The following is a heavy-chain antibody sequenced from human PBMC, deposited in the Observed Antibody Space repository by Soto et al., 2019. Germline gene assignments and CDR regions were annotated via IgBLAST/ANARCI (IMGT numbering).Heavy chain of an antibody. CDR3: ARDLYSSSPEDYYYGMDV. CDR1: GFTFSSYW. Sequence: GGSLRLSCAASGFTFSSYWMSWFRQAPGKGLEWVANIKQDGSEKYYVDSVKGRFTISRDNAKNSLYLQMNSLRAEDTAVYYCARDLYSSSPEDYYYGMDVWGQGTTVTVSS. CDR2: IKQDGSEK. V-gene: IGHV3-7*01. J-gene: IGHJ6*02. D-gene: IGHD6-6*01.